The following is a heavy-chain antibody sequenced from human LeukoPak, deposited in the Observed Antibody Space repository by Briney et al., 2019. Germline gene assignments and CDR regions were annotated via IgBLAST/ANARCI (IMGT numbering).Heavy chain of an antibody. Sequence: ASVKVSCKASGYTFTSYGISWVRQAPGQGLEWMGWISAYNGNTNYAQKLQGRVTMTTDTSTSTAYMELRSLRSDDTAVYYCARVLLGQYCSSTSCTNHFDYWGQGTLVTVSS. D-gene: IGHD2-2*01. CDR3: ARVLLGQYCSSTSCTNHFDY. CDR1: GYTFTSYG. V-gene: IGHV1-18*01. J-gene: IGHJ4*02. CDR2: ISAYNGNT.